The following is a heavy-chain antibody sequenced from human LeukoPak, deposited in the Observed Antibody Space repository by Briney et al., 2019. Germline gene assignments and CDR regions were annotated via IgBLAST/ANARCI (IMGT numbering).Heavy chain of an antibody. V-gene: IGHV4-38-2*02. CDR2: IYHSGTT. CDR3: ARVGASIFGVVKHYYFDY. D-gene: IGHD3-3*01. Sequence: SETLSLTCTVSGYSISSGYYWGWIRQPPGKGLEWIGSIYHSGTTYYNPSLKSRVTISVDTSKNQFSLKLSSVTAADTAVYYCARVGASIFGVVKHYYFDYWGQGTLVTVSS. J-gene: IGHJ4*02. CDR1: GYSISSGYY.